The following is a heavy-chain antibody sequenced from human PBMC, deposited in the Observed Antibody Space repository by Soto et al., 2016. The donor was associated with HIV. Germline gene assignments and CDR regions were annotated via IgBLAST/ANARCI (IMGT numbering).Heavy chain of an antibody. CDR3: ARGVNCSGSNCYPRWFDP. J-gene: IGHJ5*02. CDR1: GGTFSNYA. V-gene: IGHV1-69*01. D-gene: IGHD2-15*01. CDR2: IIPIFDTA. Sequence: QVQLVQSGAEVKKPGSSVKVSCKASGGTFSNYAISWVRQAPGQGLEWMGGIIPIFDTANYAQKFQGRVTITADESTSTAYMELSSLRSEDTAVYYCARGVNCSGSNCYPRWFDPGAREPWSPSPQ.